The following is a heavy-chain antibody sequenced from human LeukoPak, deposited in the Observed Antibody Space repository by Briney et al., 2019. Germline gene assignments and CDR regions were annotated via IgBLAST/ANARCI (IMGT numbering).Heavy chain of an antibody. Sequence: PSETLSLTCTVSGGSISSGDYYWSWIRQPPGKGLEWIGYIYYSGSTYYNPSLKSRVTISVDTSKNQFSLKLSSVTAADTAVYYRARGGYYYDSSGYFWWRKTGNKTRDAFDIWGQGTMVTVSS. CDR3: ARGGYYYDSSGYFWWRKTGNKTRDAFDI. J-gene: IGHJ3*02. V-gene: IGHV4-30-4*01. CDR2: IYYSGST. CDR1: GGSISSGDYY. D-gene: IGHD3-22*01.